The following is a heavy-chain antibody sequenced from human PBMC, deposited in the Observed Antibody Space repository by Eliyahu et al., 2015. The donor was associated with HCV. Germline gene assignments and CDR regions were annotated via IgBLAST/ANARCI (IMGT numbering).Heavy chain of an antibody. CDR3: ARYDGVTISKYNYYGMGV. Sequence: EVQLVESGGGLVQPGGSLRLXXAAXGFTXXXHYXRDXVRQAPGKGLGWVSYINSGSNKIYYADSVKGRFTISRDNAKNSLYLQMNSLRDEDTAVYFCARYDGVTISKYNYYGMGVWGQGTTVTVSS. J-gene: IGHJ6*02. D-gene: IGHD4-17*01. V-gene: IGHV3-48*02. CDR1: GFTXXXHYX. CDR2: INSGSNKI.